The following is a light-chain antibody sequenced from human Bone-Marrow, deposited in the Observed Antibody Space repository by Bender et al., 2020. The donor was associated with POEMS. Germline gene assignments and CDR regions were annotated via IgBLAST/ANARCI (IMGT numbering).Light chain of an antibody. Sequence: QSALTQPASVSGSPGQSITISCTGTSSDVGGYDLVSWYQQHPGKAPRLIISEVSKRPSGVSNRFSGSKSGNTASLTISGLQAEDEADYYCCSYAGTSTFAVFGGGTHLTVL. CDR2: EVS. J-gene: IGLJ7*01. CDR1: SSDVGGYDL. V-gene: IGLV2-23*02. CDR3: CSYAGTSTFAV.